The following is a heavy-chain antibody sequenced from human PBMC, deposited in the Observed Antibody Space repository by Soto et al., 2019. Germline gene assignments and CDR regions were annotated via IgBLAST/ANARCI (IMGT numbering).Heavy chain of an antibody. CDR1: GFTFSSYG. CDR2: ISYDGSNK. J-gene: IGHJ6*02. D-gene: IGHD2-2*01. Sequence: VGSLRLSCAASGFTFSSYGMHWVRQAPGKGLEWVAVISYDGSNKYYADSVKGRFTISRDNSKNTLYLQMNSLRAEDTAVYYCAKAIYCSSTSCYGYYGMDVWGQGTTVTVSS. V-gene: IGHV3-30*18. CDR3: AKAIYCSSTSCYGYYGMDV.